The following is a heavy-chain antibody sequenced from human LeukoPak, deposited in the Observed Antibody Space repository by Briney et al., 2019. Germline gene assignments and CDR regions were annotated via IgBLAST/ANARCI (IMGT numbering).Heavy chain of an antibody. D-gene: IGHD6-19*01. CDR1: GFTVSSNY. V-gene: IGHV3-53*01. CDR2: IHSGGST. Sequence: PGGSLRLSCAASGFTVSSNYMSWVRQAPGKGLEWVSVIHSGGSTYYADSVKGRFTISRDNSKNTLYLQMNSLRAEDTAVYYCARDNPRNSGWTGYWGQGTLVTVSS. J-gene: IGHJ4*02. CDR3: ARDNPRNSGWTGY.